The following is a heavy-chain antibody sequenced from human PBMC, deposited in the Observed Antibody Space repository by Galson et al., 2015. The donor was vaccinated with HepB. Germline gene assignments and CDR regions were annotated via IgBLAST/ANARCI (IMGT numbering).Heavy chain of an antibody. J-gene: IGHJ4*02. D-gene: IGHD6-19*01. V-gene: IGHV5-51*01. Sequence: QSGAEVKKPGESLKISCKGSGYSFTSYWIGWVRQMPGKGLEWMGIIYPGDSDTRYSPSFQGQVTISADKSISTAYLQWSSLKASDTAMYYCARKGSRGLAVAGTDPFDYWGQGTLVTVSS. CDR3: ARKGSRGLAVAGTDPFDY. CDR1: GYSFTSYW. CDR2: IYPGDSDT.